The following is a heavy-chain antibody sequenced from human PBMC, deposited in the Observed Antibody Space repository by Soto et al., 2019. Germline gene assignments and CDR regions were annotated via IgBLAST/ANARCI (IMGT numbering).Heavy chain of an antibody. CDR1: GFTFSSYA. V-gene: IGHV3-30-3*01. CDR3: ARDGANRVIPYYYGMDV. CDR2: ISYDGSNK. D-gene: IGHD3-10*01. Sequence: PGGSLRLSCAASGFTFSSYAMHWVRQAPGKGLEWVAVISYDGSNKYYADSAKGRFTISRDNSKNTLYLQMNSLRAEDTAVYYCARDGANRVIPYYYGMDVWGQGTTVTVSS. J-gene: IGHJ6*02.